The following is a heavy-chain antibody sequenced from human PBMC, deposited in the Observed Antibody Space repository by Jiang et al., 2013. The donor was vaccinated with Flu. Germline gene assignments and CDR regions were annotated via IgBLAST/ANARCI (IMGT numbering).Heavy chain of an antibody. J-gene: IGHJ6*02. CDR2: INDSGST. D-gene: IGHD1-26*01. CDR1: GGSISSYY. CDR3: ARGGWGGQDYYQYGMDV. Sequence: LLKPSETLSLTCAVSGGSISSYYWSWVRQAPGKGLEWIGEINDSGSTNYNPSLKSRVIISVDSPKKQFSLKMSSVTAADTAVYYCARGGWGGQDYYQYGMDVWGQGTTVTV. V-gene: IGHV4-34*01.